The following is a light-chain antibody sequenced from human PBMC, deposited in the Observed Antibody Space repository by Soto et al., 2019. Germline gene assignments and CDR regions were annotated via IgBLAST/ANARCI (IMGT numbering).Light chain of an antibody. CDR1: QSIRTN. Sequence: DIVMTQSPATLSLSPGERATLSCRASQSIRTNLAWYQQKPGQSPRLLIYGASTRATGIPARFSGSGSGTEFILTISSLQSEDFAVYFCQQHNDWPPWTFGQGTKVEI. V-gene: IGKV3-15*01. CDR3: QQHNDWPPWT. J-gene: IGKJ1*01. CDR2: GAS.